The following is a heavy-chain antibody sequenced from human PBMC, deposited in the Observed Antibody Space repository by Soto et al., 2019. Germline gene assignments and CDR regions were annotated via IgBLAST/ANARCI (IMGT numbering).Heavy chain of an antibody. CDR3: ARHLLVGVLDD. J-gene: IGHJ4*02. Sequence: QVQLQESGPGLVKPSETLSLTCTVSGGSISSDYWSWIRQPPGKGLEWIGYIYHSGSTNYNPSLNGRVTVAVHTSKNQFSRKLTSVTAADTAVYYCARHLLVGVLDDWGQGTLVTVSS. V-gene: IGHV4-59*08. CDR1: GGSISSDY. CDR2: IYHSGST. D-gene: IGHD1-26*01.